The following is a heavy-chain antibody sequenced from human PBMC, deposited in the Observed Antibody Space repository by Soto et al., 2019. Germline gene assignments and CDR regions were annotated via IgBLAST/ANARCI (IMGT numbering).Heavy chain of an antibody. CDR3: ARDPSEGRVGNWFES. J-gene: IGHJ5*01. Sequence: EVQLVESGGGLVKPGGSLRLSCAASGFTFSRYGMSWVRQAPGKGLEWVASISMTPSYVYYADSVKGRFSISRDNAKKILYLEMYALRTEDTAVYYCARDPSEGRVGNWFESWGQGTLVTVSS. V-gene: IGHV3-21*01. CDR2: ISMTPSYV. CDR1: GFTFSRYG. D-gene: IGHD2-2*01.